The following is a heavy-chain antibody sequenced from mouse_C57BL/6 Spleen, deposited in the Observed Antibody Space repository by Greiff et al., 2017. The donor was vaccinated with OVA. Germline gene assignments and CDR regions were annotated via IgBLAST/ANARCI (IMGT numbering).Heavy chain of an antibody. J-gene: IGHJ1*03. CDR2: INPNNGGT. Sequence: EVQLQQSGPELVKPGASVKISCKASGYTFTDYNMDWVKQSHGKSLEWIGDINPNNGGTIYNQKFKGKATLTVDKSSSTAYMELRSLTSEDTAVYYCARRVYDSYCDWDIDVWGTGTTVTVSS. CDR1: GYTFTDYN. CDR3: ARRVYDSYCDWDIDV. V-gene: IGHV1-18*01. D-gene: IGHD2-3*01.